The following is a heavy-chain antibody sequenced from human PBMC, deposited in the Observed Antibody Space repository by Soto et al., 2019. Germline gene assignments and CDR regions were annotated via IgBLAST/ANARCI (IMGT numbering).Heavy chain of an antibody. CDR1: EGTFSTYT. V-gene: IGHV1-69*12. D-gene: IGHD5-12*01. Sequence: QVQLVQSGAEVKKPGSSVTVSCKASEGTFSTYTISWVRQAPGQGLGGMEGIIPTLGTANYAQKFQGRVTITADESTSTAYMELSSLRSEDTAVYYCARGNHRWLQLWYFDLWGRGTLVTVSS. CDR3: ARGNHRWLQLWYFDL. CDR2: IIPTLGTA. J-gene: IGHJ2*01.